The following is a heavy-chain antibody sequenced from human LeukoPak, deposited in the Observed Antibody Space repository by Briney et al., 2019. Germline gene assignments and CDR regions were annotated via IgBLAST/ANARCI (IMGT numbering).Heavy chain of an antibody. CDR3: ARDLYSPGMDV. J-gene: IGHJ6*02. D-gene: IGHD5-18*01. V-gene: IGHV3-53*01. CDR1: GLTVSSNY. Sequence: GGSLRLSCAVSGLTVSSNYMTWVRQAPGKGLEWVSVISSGGNTNYADSVKGRFTISRDNAKNSLYLQMNSLRAEDTAVYFCARDLYSPGMDVWGQGTTVTVSS. CDR2: ISSGGNT.